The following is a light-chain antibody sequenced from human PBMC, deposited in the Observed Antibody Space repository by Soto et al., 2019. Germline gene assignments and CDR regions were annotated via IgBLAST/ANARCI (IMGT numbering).Light chain of an antibody. J-gene: IGKJ2*03. Sequence: DIVMTQSPLSLPVTPGEPASISCRSSQSLLHSNGYNYLDWYLQKPGQSPQLLIYLGSNRASGVPDRFSGSGSGTDFTLKISRVEAEDVGVYYGMQALPTRSFGQGTKLEIK. CDR1: QSLLHSNGYNY. V-gene: IGKV2-28*01. CDR3: MQALPTRS. CDR2: LGS.